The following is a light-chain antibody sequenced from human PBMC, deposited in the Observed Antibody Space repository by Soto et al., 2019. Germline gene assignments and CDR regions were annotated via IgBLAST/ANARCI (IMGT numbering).Light chain of an antibody. Sequence: QSVLTQPASVSGSPRQSITISCTATSSDVGSYNLVSWYQQHPGKAPKFIIYEGTKRPAGVSIRFSGSKSDNTASLTISGLQTGDEADYYCCSYAGNSTWVFGGGTKVTVL. CDR3: CSYAGNSTWV. V-gene: IGLV2-23*01. CDR1: SSDVGSYNL. J-gene: IGLJ3*02. CDR2: EGT.